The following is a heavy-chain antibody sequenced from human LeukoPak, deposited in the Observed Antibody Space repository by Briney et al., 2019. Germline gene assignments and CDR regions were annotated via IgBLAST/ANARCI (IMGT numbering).Heavy chain of an antibody. D-gene: IGHD1-26*01. V-gene: IGHV3-23*01. CDR3: ARTSWELLTHYFDY. CDR2: ISGSGGST. CDR1: GFTFSSYA. Sequence: GGSLRLSCAASGFTFSSYAMSWVRQAPGKGLEWVSAISGSGGSTYYADSVKGRFTISRDNSKNTLYLQMNSLRAEDTAVYYCARTSWELLTHYFDYWGQGTLVTVSS. J-gene: IGHJ4*02.